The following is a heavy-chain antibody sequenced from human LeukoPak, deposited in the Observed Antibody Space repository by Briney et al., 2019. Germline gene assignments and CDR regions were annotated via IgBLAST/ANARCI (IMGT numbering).Heavy chain of an antibody. J-gene: IGHJ3*02. Sequence: PGGSLRLSCAASGFTVSSNYMNWVRQAPGKGLEWVSVIRSDGNRHYADSVEGRFSISRDDSKNTIYLQMNSLRAEDTAVYYCAREENGGVYDDGFDIWGQGTMVTVSS. V-gene: IGHV3-53*01. CDR3: AREENGGVYDDGFDI. CDR1: GFTVSSNY. CDR2: IRSDGNR. D-gene: IGHD5/OR15-5a*01.